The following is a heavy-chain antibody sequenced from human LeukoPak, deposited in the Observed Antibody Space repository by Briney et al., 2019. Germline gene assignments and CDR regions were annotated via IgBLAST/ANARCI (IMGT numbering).Heavy chain of an antibody. D-gene: IGHD6-19*01. CDR3: ARDGYSSVGNWFDP. V-gene: IGHV4-39*07. CDR2: IYYSGST. Sequence: SETLSLTCTVSGGSISSSSYYWGWIRQPPGKGLEWIGSIYYSGSTYHNPSLKSRVTISVDASKNQFSLKLSSVTAADTAVYYCARDGYSSVGNWFDPWGQGTLVTVSS. J-gene: IGHJ5*02. CDR1: GGSISSSSYY.